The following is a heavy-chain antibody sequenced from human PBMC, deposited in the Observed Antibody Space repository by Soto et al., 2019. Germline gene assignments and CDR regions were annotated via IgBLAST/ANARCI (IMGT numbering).Heavy chain of an antibody. CDR2: ISYDGSNK. CDR3: AKEGGITMIVVVYYYGMDV. D-gene: IGHD3-22*01. V-gene: IGHV3-30*18. Sequence: QVQLVESGGGVVQPGRSLRLSCAASGFSFSNSGMHWVRQAPGKGLEWVALISYDGSNKYYADSVKGRFTISRDNSKNTLYLQMNSLRAEDTAVYYCAKEGGITMIVVVYYYGMDVWGQGTTVTVSS. CDR1: GFSFSNSG. J-gene: IGHJ6*02.